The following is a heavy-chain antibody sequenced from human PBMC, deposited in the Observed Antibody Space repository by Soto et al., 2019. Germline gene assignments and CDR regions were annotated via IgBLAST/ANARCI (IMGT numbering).Heavy chain of an antibody. V-gene: IGHV3-48*02. CDR2: ISSSSSTI. D-gene: IGHD2-21*02. CDR1: GFTFSSYS. CDR3: AREDCERGLNCFDP. Sequence: VQLVESGGGLVQPGGSLRLSCAASGFTFSSYSMNWVRQAPGKGLEWVSYISSSSSTIYYADSVKGRFTISRDNAKNSLYLQMNSLRDEDTAVYYCAREDCERGLNCFDPWGQGTLVTVSS. J-gene: IGHJ5*02.